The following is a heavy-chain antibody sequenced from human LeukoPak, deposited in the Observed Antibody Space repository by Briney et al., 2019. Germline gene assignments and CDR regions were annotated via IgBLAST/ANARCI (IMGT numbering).Heavy chain of an antibody. CDR2: IYHSGST. CDR3: ARAYHDYVWGSYRTFDY. CDR1: GDSISSGYY. Sequence: PSETLSLTCSVSGDSISSGYYWGWIRQPPGNGLEWIGSIYHSGSTYYKLSLKSRVTISVDTSKNQFSLKLSSVTAADTAVYYCARAYHDYVWGSYRTFDYWGQGILVTVSS. V-gene: IGHV4-38-2*02. D-gene: IGHD3-16*01. J-gene: IGHJ4*02.